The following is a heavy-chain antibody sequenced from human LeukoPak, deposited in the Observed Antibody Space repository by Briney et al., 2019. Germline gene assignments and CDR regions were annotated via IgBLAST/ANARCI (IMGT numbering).Heavy chain of an antibody. CDR2: MNPNSGNT. Sequence: ASVKVSCKASGYTFTSYDINWVQQATGQGLEWMGWMNPNSGNTGYAQKFQGRVTMTRNTSISTAYMELSSLRSEDTAVYYCARNPGLTYYYYGMDVWGQGTTVTVSS. J-gene: IGHJ6*02. CDR1: GYTFTSYD. D-gene: IGHD1-14*01. CDR3: ARNPGLTYYYYGMDV. V-gene: IGHV1-8*01.